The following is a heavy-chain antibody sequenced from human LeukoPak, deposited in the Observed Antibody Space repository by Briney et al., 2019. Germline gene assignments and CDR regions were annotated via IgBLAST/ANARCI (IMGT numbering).Heavy chain of an antibody. Sequence: SETLSLTCAVSGGSISSSNWWRWVRQPPGKGLEWIGEIYHSGSTNYNPSLKSRVTISVDKSKNQFSLKLSSVTAADTAVYYCARDSGHIVGASPFIYWGQGTLVTVSS. J-gene: IGHJ4*02. D-gene: IGHD1-26*01. CDR2: IYHSGST. CDR1: GGSISSSNW. CDR3: ARDSGHIVGASPFIY. V-gene: IGHV4-4*02.